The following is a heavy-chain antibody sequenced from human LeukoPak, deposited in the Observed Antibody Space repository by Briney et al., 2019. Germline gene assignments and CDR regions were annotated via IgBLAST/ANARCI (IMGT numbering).Heavy chain of an antibody. D-gene: IGHD3-3*01. J-gene: IGHJ6*03. CDR1: GGSISSYY. Sequence: SETLSLTCTVSGGSISSYYWSWIRQPPGKGLEWIGYIYYSGSTNYNPSLKSRVTISVDTSKNQFSLRLSSVTAADTAVYYCASVGYYDFWSGYPNYYYYMDVWGKGTTVTVSS. V-gene: IGHV4-59*01. CDR2: IYYSGST. CDR3: ASVGYYDFWSGYPNYYYYMDV.